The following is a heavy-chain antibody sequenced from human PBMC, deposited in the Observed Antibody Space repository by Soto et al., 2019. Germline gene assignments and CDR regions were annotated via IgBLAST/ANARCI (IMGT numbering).Heavy chain of an antibody. CDR3: IYRRAAYDYHGLDV. Sequence: SGPTLVNPTQTLTLTCTFSGFSLSSSGVGVGWIRQPPGKSLEWLAVLYFNGDRRRSPSLENRLTITKDTSKNQVILTMTNMDPVDTATYYCIYRRAAYDYHGLDVRGQGTMGTVSS. CDR1: GFSLSSSGVG. V-gene: IGHV2-5*01. J-gene: IGHJ6*02. D-gene: IGHD6-25*01. CDR2: LYFNGDR.